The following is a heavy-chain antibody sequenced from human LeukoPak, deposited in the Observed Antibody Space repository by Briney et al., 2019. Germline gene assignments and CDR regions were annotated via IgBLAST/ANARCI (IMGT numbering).Heavy chain of an antibody. Sequence: PSQTLSLTCTVSGDSISSADYYWTWIRQPPGKGLELVGFIYYSGSTYYNPSLKSRVTISVDTSKNQFSLKLSSVTAADTAVYYCARDPRMGGDYWGQGVLVTVSS. CDR3: ARDPRMGGDY. CDR1: GDSISSADYY. J-gene: IGHJ4*02. D-gene: IGHD3-16*01. CDR2: IYYSGST. V-gene: IGHV4-30-4*08.